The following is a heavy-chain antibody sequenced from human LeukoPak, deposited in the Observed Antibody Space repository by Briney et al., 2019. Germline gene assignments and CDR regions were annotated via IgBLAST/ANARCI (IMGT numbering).Heavy chain of an antibody. J-gene: IGHJ5*02. CDR3: VRDSGYSYGHWGNH. CDR1: GVTFRKHI. V-gene: IGHV3-30-3*01. CDR2: ISADGGNK. D-gene: IGHD5-18*01. Sequence: GGSLRLSCAASGVTFRKHIMHWVRQAPGKGLEWVALISADGGNKYYADSVKGRFTISRDNSNSTLYVQMNSLRVEDTAVYYCVRDSGYSYGHWGNHWGQGTLVTVSS.